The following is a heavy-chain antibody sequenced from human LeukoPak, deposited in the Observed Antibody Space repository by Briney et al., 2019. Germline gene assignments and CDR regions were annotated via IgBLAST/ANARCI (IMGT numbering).Heavy chain of an antibody. V-gene: IGHV1-24*01. D-gene: IGHD3-3*01. J-gene: IGHJ5*02. Sequence: GASVKVSCKVSGYTLNELSIHWVRQAAGKGLEWMGGFDPEYGETVYAQKFQGRVTMAEDTSTDTAYMELSSLRSEDTAVYYCVPLDFWVPSTWGQGTLVTVSS. CDR1: GYTLNELS. CDR2: FDPEYGET. CDR3: VPLDFWVPST.